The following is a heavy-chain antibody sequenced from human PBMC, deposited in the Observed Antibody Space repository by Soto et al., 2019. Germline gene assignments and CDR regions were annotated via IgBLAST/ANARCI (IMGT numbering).Heavy chain of an antibody. J-gene: IGHJ4*02. D-gene: IGHD7-27*01. Sequence: QITLKESGPTLVKPTQTLTLTCCFSGFSLSSVGVGVGWIRQPPGKALEWLALIYWDDDKRYSPSLKSRLTIPKDTSKNQVVLTMTNSDPVDTATYYCAHTLDWGEGRFDYWGQGTLVTAPS. CDR2: IYWDDDK. V-gene: IGHV2-5*02. CDR3: AHTLDWGEGRFDY. CDR1: GFSLSSVGVG.